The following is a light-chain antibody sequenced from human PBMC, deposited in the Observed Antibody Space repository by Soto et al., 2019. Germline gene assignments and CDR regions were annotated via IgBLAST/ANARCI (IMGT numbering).Light chain of an antibody. CDR2: EVS. Sequence: QSALTQPPSASGSPGQSVTISCTETSSGVGGYNFVSWYQQYPGKAPKLMIYEVSKRPSGVPDRFSGSKSGNTASLTVSGLQAEDEADYYCSSYAGSDNYVFGTGTKVTVL. CDR3: SSYAGSDNYV. J-gene: IGLJ1*01. V-gene: IGLV2-8*01. CDR1: SSGVGGYNF.